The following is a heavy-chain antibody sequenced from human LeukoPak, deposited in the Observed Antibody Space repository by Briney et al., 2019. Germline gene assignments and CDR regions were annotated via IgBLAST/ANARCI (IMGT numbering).Heavy chain of an antibody. CDR1: GFTFSSYS. V-gene: IGHV3-21*01. J-gene: IGHJ6*02. CDR3: ARDRNDFWSGYPYYYYYGMDV. D-gene: IGHD3-3*01. CDR2: ISSSSSYI. Sequence: GGSLRLFCAASGFTFSSYSMNWVRQAPGKGLEWVSSISSSSSYIYYADSVKGRFTISRDNAKNSLYLQMNSLRAEDTAVYYCARDRNDFWSGYPYYYYYGMDVWGQGTTVTVSS.